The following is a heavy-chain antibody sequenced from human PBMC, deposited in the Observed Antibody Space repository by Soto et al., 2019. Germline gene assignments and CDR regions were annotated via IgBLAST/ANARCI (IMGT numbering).Heavy chain of an antibody. CDR1: GFTFSSYP. J-gene: IGHJ4*02. Sequence: QVQLVESGGGVVQPGRSLRLSCAASGFTFSSYPMHWVRQAPGKGLEWVAVISYDGSKKSYADSVKGRFTISRDNSKNTHYLQMNSLRPEDTAVYYCASSKYSSSWYYFDYWGQGTLVTVFS. V-gene: IGHV3-30-3*01. CDR3: ASSKYSSSWYYFDY. CDR2: ISYDGSKK. D-gene: IGHD6-13*01.